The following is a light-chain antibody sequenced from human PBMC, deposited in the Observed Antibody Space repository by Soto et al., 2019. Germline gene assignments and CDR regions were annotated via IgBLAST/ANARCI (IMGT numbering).Light chain of an antibody. Sequence: QAVVTQPPSASGTPGQRVSISCSGSSSNIGSYSVYWYQQLPGSAPRLLMYGENQRPSGVPDRFSGSRSGTSASLAISGLRSEDEANYYCAAWDSSLTARVFGGGTKLTVL. V-gene: IGLV1-47*01. CDR3: AAWDSSLTARV. J-gene: IGLJ3*02. CDR2: GEN. CDR1: SSNIGSYS.